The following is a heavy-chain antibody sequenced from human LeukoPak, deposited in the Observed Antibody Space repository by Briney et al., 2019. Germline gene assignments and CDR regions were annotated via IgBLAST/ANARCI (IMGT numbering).Heavy chain of an antibody. Sequence: SGESLKISCKGSGYTFTTYWIGWVRQMPGKGLEWMGIIYPGDSDTRYSPSFQGQVTMSVDKSSSTASLQWSSLKASDTAMYYCARHPQDYAYMDVWGKGTTVTVSS. J-gene: IGHJ6*03. CDR1: GYTFTTYW. CDR2: IYPGDSDT. V-gene: IGHV5-51*01. CDR3: ARHPQDYAYMDV.